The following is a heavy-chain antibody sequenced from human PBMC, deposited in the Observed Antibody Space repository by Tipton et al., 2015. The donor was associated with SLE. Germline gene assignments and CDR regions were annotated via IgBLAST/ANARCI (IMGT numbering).Heavy chain of an antibody. CDR1: GVSISGRY. D-gene: IGHD2-8*01. CDR3: ARGGWSHDY. Sequence: TLSLTCAVSGVSISGRYWSWIRQPPGKGLEWIGHIYTGGSTNCNPSLKSRVTISLDTSKNQFSLKLSSVTAADTAVYYCARGGWSHDYWGRGTLVTVSS. CDR2: IYTGGST. V-gene: IGHV4-4*08. J-gene: IGHJ4*02.